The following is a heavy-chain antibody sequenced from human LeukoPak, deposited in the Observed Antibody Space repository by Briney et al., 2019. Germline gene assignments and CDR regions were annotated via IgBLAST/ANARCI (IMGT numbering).Heavy chain of an antibody. CDR1: CGSTSSSYS. CDR2: ISNSSSNI. V-gene: IGHV3-21*01. D-gene: IGHD3-10*01. Sequence: ALTLPCAASCGSTSSSYSIRCVRQPPRGGLVGFISISNSSSNIYYDDSVKGRFTISRENAKNSLYLQMNSLRAEDTAVYYCARDFGPTMVRGEGMIDYWGQGTLVTVSS. CDR3: ARDFGPTMVRGEGMIDY. J-gene: IGHJ4*02.